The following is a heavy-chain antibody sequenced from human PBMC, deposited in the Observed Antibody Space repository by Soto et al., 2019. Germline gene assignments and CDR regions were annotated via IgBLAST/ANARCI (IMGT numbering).Heavy chain of an antibody. D-gene: IGHD1-26*01. Sequence: QVQRVQSGAEVREPGASVKVSCKASGYSFTSLDINWVRQTAGQGLEWMGWMQPSTGRTGYAQQFQGRVTMTRDTSINTAYMELTTLTSDDTAFYYCARGVSAGVDYWGQGTLVTVSS. CDR1: GYSFTSLD. V-gene: IGHV1-8*01. J-gene: IGHJ4*02. CDR2: MQPSTGRT. CDR3: ARGVSAGVDY.